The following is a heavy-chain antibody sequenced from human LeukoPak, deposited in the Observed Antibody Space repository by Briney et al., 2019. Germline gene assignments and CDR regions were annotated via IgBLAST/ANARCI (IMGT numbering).Heavy chain of an antibody. J-gene: IGHJ6*03. CDR3: ARLAYCSNDVCYSSYYYSMDV. Sequence: GESLKISCKGSGYTFSSYWIGWVRQTPGKGLEWMGIIYPDDSDTRYSPSFQGKVTISADKSISTAYLQWSSLKASDTAMYYCARLAYCSNDVCYSSYYYSMDVWGKGTTVTVSS. CDR1: GYTFSSYW. D-gene: IGHD2-8*01. V-gene: IGHV5-51*01. CDR2: IYPDDSDT.